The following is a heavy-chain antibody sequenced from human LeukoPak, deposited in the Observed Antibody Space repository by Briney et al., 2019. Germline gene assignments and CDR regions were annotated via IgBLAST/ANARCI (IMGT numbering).Heavy chain of an antibody. CDR1: GFAFDDFA. V-gene: IGHV3-49*04. J-gene: IGHJ4*02. CDR2: IRRRAYGGAA. Sequence: GGSLRLSCTTSGFAFDDFAMSWVRQPAGKGLEWVCFIRRRAYGGAAEYAASVKGRFIISRDDSKGIAYLQMNSLKTEDTAVYYCSRIGLVDFDYWGQGSRVIVPP. CDR3: SRIGLVDFDY.